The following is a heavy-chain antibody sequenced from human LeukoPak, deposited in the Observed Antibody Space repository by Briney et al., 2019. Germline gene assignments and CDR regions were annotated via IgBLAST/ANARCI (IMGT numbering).Heavy chain of an antibody. CDR2: IYSRGDT. CDR1: ECIVSINY. CDR3: ARSLRNAFDI. V-gene: IGHV3-66*01. J-gene: IGHJ3*02. D-gene: IGHD3-3*01. Sequence: GGSLRLSCAASECIVSINYMTWVREAPGKGLEWVSLIYSRGDTKYADSVKGRFTISRDNANNSLYLQMNSLRAEDTAVYYCARSLRNAFDIWGQGTMVTVSS.